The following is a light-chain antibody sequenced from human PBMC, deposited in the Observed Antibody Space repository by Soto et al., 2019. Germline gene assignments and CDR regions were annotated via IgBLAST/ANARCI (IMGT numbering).Light chain of an antibody. CDR3: SSFTNTITRYA. CDR1: SSDVGGYNY. CDR2: EVS. Sequence: ALTQPASVSGSPGQSITISCTGTSSDVGGYNYVSWFQHHPGKAPKLIIYEVSYRPSGVSNRFSGSKSGDTASLTISGLQAEDEADYYCSSFTNTITRYAFGTGTKVTVL. J-gene: IGLJ1*01. V-gene: IGLV2-14*01.